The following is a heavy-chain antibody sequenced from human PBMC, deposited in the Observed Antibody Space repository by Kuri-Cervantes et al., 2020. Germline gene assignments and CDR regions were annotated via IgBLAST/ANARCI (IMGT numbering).Heavy chain of an antibody. CDR2: ISWNSGSI. J-gene: IGHJ4*02. CDR1: GFTFDDYA. D-gene: IGHD2-21*02. Sequence: GGSLRLSCAASGFTFDDYAMHWVRQAPGKGLEWVSGISWNSGSIGYADSVKGRFTISRDNAKNSLYLQMNSLRAEDAALYYCAKDIEEGVVTATLGYWGQGTLVTVSS. CDR3: AKDIEEGVVTATLGY. V-gene: IGHV3-9*01.